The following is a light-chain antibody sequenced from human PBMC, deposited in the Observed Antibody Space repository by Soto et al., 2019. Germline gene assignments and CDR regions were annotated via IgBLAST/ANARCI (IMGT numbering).Light chain of an antibody. V-gene: IGKV3-11*01. CDR2: DAS. J-gene: IGKJ4*01. CDR1: QSVSRY. Sequence: EIVLTQSPATLSLSPGERATLSCRASQSVSRYLAWYQQTPGQAPRLLIYDASNRATGIPARFSGSGSGTDFSLTISSLAPEDFAVYYCQQRSSWPRLTFGGGTKVEI. CDR3: QQRSSWPRLT.